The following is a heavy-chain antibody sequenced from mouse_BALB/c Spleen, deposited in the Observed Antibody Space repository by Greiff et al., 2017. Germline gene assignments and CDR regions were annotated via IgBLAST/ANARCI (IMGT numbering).Heavy chain of an antibody. CDR3: ARWGNYVYYFDY. CDR2: ISSGSSTI. V-gene: IGHV5-17*02. Sequence: EVKLVESGGGLVQPGGSRKLSCAASGFTFSSFGMHWVRQAPEKGLEWVAYISSGSSTIYYADTVKGRFTISRDNPKNTLFLQMTSLRSEDTAMYYCARWGNYVYYFDYWGQGTTLTVSS. J-gene: IGHJ2*01. CDR1: GFTFSSFG. D-gene: IGHD2-1*01.